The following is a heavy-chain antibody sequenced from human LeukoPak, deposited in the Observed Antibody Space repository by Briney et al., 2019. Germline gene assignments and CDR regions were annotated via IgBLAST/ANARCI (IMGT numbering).Heavy chain of an antibody. CDR3: AAGNLGLGYFTRDGFEF. D-gene: IGHD3-3*01. Sequence: GGSLRLSCAASGFMFSSYYMNWVRQAPGKGLEWVASISQDGNERHFVDSVKGRFTISRDNAKSSLYVEMNSLRVEDTAVYYCAAGNLGLGYFTRDGFEFWGQGTVVTVSS. CDR1: GFMFSSYY. CDR2: ISQDGNER. V-gene: IGHV3-7*01. J-gene: IGHJ3*01.